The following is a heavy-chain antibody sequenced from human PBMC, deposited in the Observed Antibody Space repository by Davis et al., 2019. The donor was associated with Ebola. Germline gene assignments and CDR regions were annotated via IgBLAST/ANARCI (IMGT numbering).Heavy chain of an antibody. CDR1: GFTFSSYW. V-gene: IGHV3-48*04. CDR3: TRGRDYFDY. J-gene: IGHJ4*02. CDR2: ISSSGSTI. Sequence: GESLKISCAASGFTFSSYWMSWVRQAPGKGLEWVSYISSSGSTIYYADSVKGRFTISRDNAKNSLYLQMSSLRAEDTAVYYCTRGRDYFDYWGQGTLVTVSS.